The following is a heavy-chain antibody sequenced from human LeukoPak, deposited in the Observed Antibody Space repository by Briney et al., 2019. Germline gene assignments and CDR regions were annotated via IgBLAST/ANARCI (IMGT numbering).Heavy chain of an antibody. CDR1: GFTFSSYS. CDR2: ISSSSSYI. D-gene: IGHD4-23*01. Sequence: RPGGSLRLSCAASGFTFSSYSMNWVRQAPGKGLEWVSSISSSSSYIYYADSVKGRFTISRDNAKNSLYLQMNSLRAEDTAVYYCARETHVAGDPTVVTRAPTDDAFDIWGQGTMVTVSS. J-gene: IGHJ3*02. CDR3: ARETHVAGDPTVVTRAPTDDAFDI. V-gene: IGHV3-21*04.